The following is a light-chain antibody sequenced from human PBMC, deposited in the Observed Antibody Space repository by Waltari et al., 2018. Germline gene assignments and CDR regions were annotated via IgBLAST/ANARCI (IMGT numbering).Light chain of an antibody. J-gene: IGKJ1*01. Sequence: DIQMTQSPSSLSASVGDRVTITCRASQSMSSYLNWYQQKLGKAPKLLIYAASSLQSGVPSSFSGSGSGTDVTLTISSMQPEDFATYYCHQSYSTTPTFGQGTKVEIK. CDR1: QSMSSY. CDR3: HQSYSTTPT. CDR2: AAS. V-gene: IGKV1-39*01.